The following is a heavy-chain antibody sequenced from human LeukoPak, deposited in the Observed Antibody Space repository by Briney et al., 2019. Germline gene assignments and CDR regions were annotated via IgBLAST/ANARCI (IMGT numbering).Heavy chain of an antibody. V-gene: IGHV1-69*04. CDR3: ARGTVIVGDRPEYFQH. CDR1: GGTFSSYA. CDR2: IIPIFGIA. D-gene: IGHD3-22*01. J-gene: IGHJ1*01. Sequence: SVKVSCKASGGTFSSYAISWVRQAPGQGLEWMGRIIPIFGIANYAQKFQGRVTITADKSTTTAYMELSSLRSEDTAVYYCARGTVIVGDRPEYFQHWGQGTLVTVSS.